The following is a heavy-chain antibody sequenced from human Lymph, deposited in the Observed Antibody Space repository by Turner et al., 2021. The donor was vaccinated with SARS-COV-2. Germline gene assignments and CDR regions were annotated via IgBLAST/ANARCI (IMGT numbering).Heavy chain of an antibody. V-gene: IGHV3-21*01. CDR1: GFTFSRYS. J-gene: IGHJ4*02. CDR3: ARDIPTTADYFDY. D-gene: IGHD4-17*01. Sequence: EVQLAESGGGVVKPGGSLRLSCSASGFTFSRYSMNWVRQAPGKGLEWISSINSNSSYINYADTVKGRFTISRDNAKNSLYLQMNSLRAEDTAVYFCARDIPTTADYFDYWGQGTLVTVSS. CDR2: INSNSSYI.